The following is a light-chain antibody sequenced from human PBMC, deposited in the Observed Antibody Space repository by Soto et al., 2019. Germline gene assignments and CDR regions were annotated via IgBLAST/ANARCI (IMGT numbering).Light chain of an antibody. Sequence: QSVLTQPRSASGSPGKSVTISCTGTSSDVGGYMYVSGYQQHPGKAPKLLLYDVSKRPSGVPDRFSGSKSGNTAALTISGLQAEDEVDYYCCSYAGSSTWVFGGVTKLTVL. CDR3: CSYAGSSTWV. CDR1: SSDVGGYMY. V-gene: IGLV2-11*01. J-gene: IGLJ3*02. CDR2: DVS.